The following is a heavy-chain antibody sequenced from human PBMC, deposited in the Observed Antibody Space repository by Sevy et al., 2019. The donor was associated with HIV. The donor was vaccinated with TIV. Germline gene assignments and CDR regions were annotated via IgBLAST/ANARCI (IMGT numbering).Heavy chain of an antibody. V-gene: IGHV3-48*03. D-gene: IGHD1-1*01. CDR2: ISTSGSNR. J-gene: IGHJ6*02. Sequence: GESLKISCVASGFTFSSFEMNWVRQAPGKGLEWVSSISTSGSNRDYADSLKGRVTISRDNAKKSLYLQMNSLRAEDTAIYFCAKRGGQYDLGMDVWGQGTTVTVS. CDR1: GFTFSSFE. CDR3: AKRGGQYDLGMDV.